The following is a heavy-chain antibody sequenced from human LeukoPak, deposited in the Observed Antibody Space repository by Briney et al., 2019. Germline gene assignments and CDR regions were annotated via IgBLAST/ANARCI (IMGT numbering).Heavy chain of an antibody. J-gene: IGHJ4*02. CDR3: ATPGGYGDYAPFDY. V-gene: IGHV3-30*03. CDR1: GFTFSSYG. Sequence: PGGSLRLSCAASGFTFSSYGMHWVRQAPGEGLEWVAVISYDGSNKYYADSVKGRFTISRDNSKNTLYLQMNSLRAEDTAVYYCATPGGYGDYAPFDYWGQGTLVTVSS. D-gene: IGHD4-17*01. CDR2: ISYDGSNK.